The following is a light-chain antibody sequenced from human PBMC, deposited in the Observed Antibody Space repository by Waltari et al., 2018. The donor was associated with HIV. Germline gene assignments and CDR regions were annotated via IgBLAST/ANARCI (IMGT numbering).Light chain of an antibody. CDR3: NSRDSSVNPLQVI. J-gene: IGLJ2*01. CDR2: ARN. Sequence: SSELTQDPSVSVALGQTVKITCQGDSLRSYYASWSQQKPGQAPVLVIYARNNRPSGIPDRFSGSSSGDTASLTITGAQAEDEAAYYCNSRDSSVNPLQVIFGGGTKVTVL. CDR1: SLRSYY. V-gene: IGLV3-19*01.